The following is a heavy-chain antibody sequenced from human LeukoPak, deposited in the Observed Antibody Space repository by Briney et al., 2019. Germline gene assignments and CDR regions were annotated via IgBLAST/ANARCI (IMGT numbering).Heavy chain of an antibody. Sequence: SETLSLTCAVYGGSFSGYYWSWIRQPPGKGLEWIGEINHSGSTNYNPSLKSRVTISVETSKKQFSLKRSSVTAAYTAVYYCARHRGWELLPRLPSPGLYYFDYWGQGTLVTVSS. D-gene: IGHD1-26*01. J-gene: IGHJ4*02. CDR2: INHSGST. CDR1: GGSFSGYY. CDR3: ARHRGWELLPRLPSPGLYYFDY. V-gene: IGHV4-34*01.